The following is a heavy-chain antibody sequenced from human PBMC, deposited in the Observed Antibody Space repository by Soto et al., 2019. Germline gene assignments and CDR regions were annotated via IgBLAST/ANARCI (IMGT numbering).Heavy chain of an antibody. CDR2: VGGSGGTT. Sequence: EVQLLDSGGGLVQAGGSLRLSCAASGFTFSSSAMSWIRQGPGKGLEWVSAVGGSGGTTYYAASVGGRFTISRDNSNNTLYLQMHSLRADDTAIYFCARCTVDTIVTSGWCHYLDPWGQGTLVTVSS. CDR3: ARCTVDTIVTSGWCHYLDP. J-gene: IGHJ5*02. CDR1: GFTFSSSA. V-gene: IGHV3-23*01. D-gene: IGHD6-19*01.